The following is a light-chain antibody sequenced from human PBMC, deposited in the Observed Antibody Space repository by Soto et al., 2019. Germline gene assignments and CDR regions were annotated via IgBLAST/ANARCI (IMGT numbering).Light chain of an antibody. V-gene: IGLV1-44*01. CDR2: SNN. Sequence: QSVLTQPPSASGTPGQRVTISCSGSSSNIGSNTVNWYQQLPGTAPKLLIYSNNQRPSGGPDRFSGSKSGTSAALAISGLQSEDEADYYCAAWDDSLNSVVFGGGTQLTVL. J-gene: IGLJ2*01. CDR3: AAWDDSLNSVV. CDR1: SSNIGSNT.